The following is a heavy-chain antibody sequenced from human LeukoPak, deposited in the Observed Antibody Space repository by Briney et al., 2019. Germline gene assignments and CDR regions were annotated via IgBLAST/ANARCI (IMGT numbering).Heavy chain of an antibody. CDR2: INPNTGGT. J-gene: IGHJ4*02. CDR1: GYTFTGYY. Sequence: ASVKVSCKASGYTFTGYYMHWVRQAPGRGLEWMGWINPNTGGTNYAQKFQGRVTMTSDTSISTAYMELSSLRSDDTAMYYCARDVLLAVPALDYWGQGTLVTVSS. V-gene: IGHV1-2*02. D-gene: IGHD6-19*01. CDR3: ARDVLLAVPALDY.